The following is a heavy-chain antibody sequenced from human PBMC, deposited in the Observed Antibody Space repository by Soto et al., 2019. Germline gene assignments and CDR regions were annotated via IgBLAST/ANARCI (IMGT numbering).Heavy chain of an antibody. J-gene: IGHJ4*02. CDR3: AREFCTNGVCYKRLLDY. V-gene: IGHV4-59*01. Sequence: NPSETLSLTCTVSGGSISSCYWSWIRQPPGKGLEWIGYIYYSGSTNYNPSLKSRVTISVDTSKNQFSLKLSSVTAADTAVYYCAREFCTNGVCYKRLLDYWGQGTLVTVSS. CDR1: GGSISSCY. D-gene: IGHD2-8*01. CDR2: IYYSGST.